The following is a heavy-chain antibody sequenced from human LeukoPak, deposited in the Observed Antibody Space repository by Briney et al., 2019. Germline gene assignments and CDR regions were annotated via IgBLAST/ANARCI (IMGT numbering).Heavy chain of an antibody. CDR3: AREGNGLLSKDLDY. V-gene: IGHV1-2*02. CDR2: INPRDGGT. J-gene: IGHJ4*02. CDR1: GYTFTDYY. D-gene: IGHD2-15*01. Sequence: ASVKVSCKGSGYTFTDYYLHWVRQAPEQGLEWVGYINPRDGGTSSPQNFRGRVTMTTDASSSTAYMELSRLTSDDTAIYYCAREGNGLLSKDLDYWGQGTLVTVSS.